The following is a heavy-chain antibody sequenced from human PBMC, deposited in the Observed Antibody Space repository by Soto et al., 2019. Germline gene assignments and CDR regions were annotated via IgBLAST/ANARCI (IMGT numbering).Heavy chain of an antibody. D-gene: IGHD1-7*01. CDR2: ISPSAITT. V-gene: IGHV3-23*01. J-gene: IGHJ4*02. CDR1: GFTFSTYA. Sequence: GGSLRLSCAASGFTFSTYALTWVRQAPGKGLEWVSAISPSAITTYYADSVKGRFTISRDNSKNTLYLQMSRLRAEDTAVYYCTRVGNYDETPYWGQGTLVTVSS. CDR3: TRVGNYDETPY.